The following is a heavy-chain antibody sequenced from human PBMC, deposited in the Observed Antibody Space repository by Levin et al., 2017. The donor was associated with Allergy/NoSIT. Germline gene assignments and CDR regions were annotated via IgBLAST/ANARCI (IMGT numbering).Heavy chain of an antibody. D-gene: IGHD3-3*01. CDR3: ARHQGYYDVLSGFSSLHGMDV. CDR2: ISYTGST. J-gene: IGHJ6*02. CDR1: GASISSGAYY. Sequence: PSETLSLNCSVSGASISSGAYYWSWIRQHPGEGLQWIGYISYTGSTNYSPSLKSRLTISVDTSKNQVSLKLSSVTAADTAVYYCARHQGYYDVLSGFSSLHGMDVWGQGTPVTVSS. V-gene: IGHV4-61*08.